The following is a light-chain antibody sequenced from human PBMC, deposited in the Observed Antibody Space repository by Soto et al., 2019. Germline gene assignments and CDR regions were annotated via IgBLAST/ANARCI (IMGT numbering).Light chain of an antibody. CDR3: QQYDGN. Sequence: DIQLTQAPSTLSASVGDRVTLTCRASQNNNWLAWYQQNPGKAPKVLIYDASSFDSGVPSRFSGSGSGTEFTLTISRLQPDDVATYYCQQYDGNFGPGTKVDIK. V-gene: IGKV1-5*01. CDR1: QNNNW. CDR2: DAS. J-gene: IGKJ3*01.